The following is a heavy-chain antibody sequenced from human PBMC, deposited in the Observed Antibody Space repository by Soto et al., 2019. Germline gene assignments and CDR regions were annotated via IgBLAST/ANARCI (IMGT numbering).Heavy chain of an antibody. J-gene: IGHJ4*02. CDR2: ISYDGSNK. D-gene: IGHD1-26*01. CDR1: GFTFSSYA. V-gene: IGHV3-30-3*01. CDR3: ARGAGSYYFDY. Sequence: GGSLRLSCAASGFTFSSYAMHWVRQAPGKGLEWVAVISYDGSNKYYADSVKGRFTISRDNSKNTLYLQMNSLRAEDTAVYYCARGAGSYYFDYWGQGTLVTVSS.